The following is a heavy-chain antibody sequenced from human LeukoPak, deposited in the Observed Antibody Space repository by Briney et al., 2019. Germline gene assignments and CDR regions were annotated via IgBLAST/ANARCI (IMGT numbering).Heavy chain of an antibody. D-gene: IGHD4-17*01. CDR1: GYSISSAYY. J-gene: IGHJ4*02. V-gene: IGHV4-38-2*02. Sequence: SETLSLTCSVSGYSISSAYYWGWIRQPPGKGLEWIGTMYHSGSTNYNPSLKSRVTISVDTSKNQFSLKLSSVTAADTAVYYCARDGVDYAVDYWGQGTLVTVSS. CDR3: ARDGVDYAVDY. CDR2: MYHSGST.